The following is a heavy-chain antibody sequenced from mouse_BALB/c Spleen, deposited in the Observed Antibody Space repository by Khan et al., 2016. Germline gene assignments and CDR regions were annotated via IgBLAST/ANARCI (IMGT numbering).Heavy chain of an antibody. CDR2: IRSKSNNYAT. Sequence: EVQLVETGGGLVQPTGSLKLSCAASGFTFNTNAMNWVRQAPGKGLEWVARIRSKSNNYATYYADSVKDRFTISRDDSQSMLYLQMNNLKTEDTAMYYCVRELGFAYWGQGTLVTVSA. CDR1: GFTFNTNA. V-gene: IGHV10S3*01. J-gene: IGHJ3*01. CDR3: VRELGFAY. D-gene: IGHD4-1*01.